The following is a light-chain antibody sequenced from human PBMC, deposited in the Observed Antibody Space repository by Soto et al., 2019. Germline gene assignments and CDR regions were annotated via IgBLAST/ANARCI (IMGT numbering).Light chain of an antibody. V-gene: IGKV4-1*01. CDR2: WAS. CDR3: QQYYSTPREYT. J-gene: IGKJ2*01. CDR1: QSVLYSSNNKNY. Sequence: DIVMTQSPDSLAVSLGERATINCKSSQSVLYSSNNKNYLAWYQQKPGQPPKLLIYWASTRQYGVPDRFSGSGSGTDFTLTISSLQAEDVAVYYCQQYYSTPREYTFGQGTKLEIK.